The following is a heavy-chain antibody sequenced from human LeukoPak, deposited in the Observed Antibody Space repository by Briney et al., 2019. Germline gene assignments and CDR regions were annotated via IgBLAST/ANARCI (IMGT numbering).Heavy chain of an antibody. D-gene: IGHD6-13*01. CDR3: AREEHRLAAAGTTAFAL. CDR2: INRNGGLT. Sequence: SGGSLRLSCAASGLTFNEYWMHWVRRAPGKGLAWVSHINRNGGLTNYADSAKGRLTIPRNNARNTLHLQRNHLRADDTAIYFCAREEHRLAAAGTTAFALGGQGTLVTVSP. J-gene: IGHJ3*01. V-gene: IGHV3-74*01. CDR1: GLTFNEYW.